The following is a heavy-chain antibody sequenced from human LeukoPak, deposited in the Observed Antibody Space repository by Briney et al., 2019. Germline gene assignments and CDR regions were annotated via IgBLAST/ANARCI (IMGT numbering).Heavy chain of an antibody. CDR2: ISDSGGST. D-gene: IGHD6-13*01. V-gene: IGHV3-23*01. J-gene: IGHJ4*02. CDR1: GFSFRSYV. CDR3: ARDRLQQQLTFLFDY. Sequence: GGSLRLPCAASGFSFRSYVMNWVRQSPGKGLEWVSSISDSGGSTYYADSVKGRLTISRDNSKNTLYLQMKSLRAEDTAVYYCARDRLQQQLTFLFDYWGQGTLVTVSS.